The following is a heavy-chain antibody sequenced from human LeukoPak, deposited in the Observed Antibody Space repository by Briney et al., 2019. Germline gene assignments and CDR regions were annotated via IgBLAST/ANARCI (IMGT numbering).Heavy chain of an antibody. CDR3: ARDERRDGYNHDAFDI. CDR2: IYYSGST. V-gene: IGHV4-59*11. CDR1: GGSISSHY. J-gene: IGHJ3*02. Sequence: SETLSLTCTVSGGSISSHYWSWIRQPPGKGLEWIGYIYYSGSTNYNPSFKSRVTISVDTSKNQFSLKLSSVTAADTAVYYCARDERRDGYNHDAFDIWGQGTMVTVSS. D-gene: IGHD5-24*01.